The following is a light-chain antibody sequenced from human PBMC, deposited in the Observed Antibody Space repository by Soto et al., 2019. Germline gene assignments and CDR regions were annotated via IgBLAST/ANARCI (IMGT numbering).Light chain of an antibody. CDR1: QGIGVY. V-gene: IGKV1-27*01. CDR3: KKYNSAPLT. J-gene: IGKJ4*01. Sequence: DIQMTQSPSSLSASFGDRVTITCRASQGIGVYLAWFQQKPGNAPKLLIYAASTLQSGVPSRFSGSGSGTDLTLTISILQPEDVATYYCKKYNSAPLTFGGGTKVEIK. CDR2: AAS.